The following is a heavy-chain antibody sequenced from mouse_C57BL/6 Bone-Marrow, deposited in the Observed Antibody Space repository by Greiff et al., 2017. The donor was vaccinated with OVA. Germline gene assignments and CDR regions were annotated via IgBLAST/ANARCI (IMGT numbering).Heavy chain of an antibody. CDR3: TRLLDAMDY. J-gene: IGHJ4*01. V-gene: IGHV5-9-1*02. Sequence: EVKVVESGEGLVKPGGSLKLSCAASGFTFSSYAMSWVRQTPEKRLEWVAYISSGGDYIYYADTVKGRFTISRDNARNTLYLQMRSLKSEDTAMYYCTRLLDAMDYWGQGTSVTVSS. D-gene: IGHD2-1*01. CDR2: ISSGGDYI. CDR1: GFTFSSYA.